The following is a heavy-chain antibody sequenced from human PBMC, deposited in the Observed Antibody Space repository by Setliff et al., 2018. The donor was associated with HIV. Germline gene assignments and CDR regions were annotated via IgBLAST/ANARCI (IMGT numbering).Heavy chain of an antibody. J-gene: IGHJ3*02. Sequence: ASVKVSCKASGYTFNNYGVMWVRQAPGQGLEWMGWISGYGNRKYAQKFEGRLTVTTDTSTSTVYMELRTLRSDDTAVYFCASGRGIYGSGALEAYDIWGQGTMVTVSS. D-gene: IGHD3-10*01. CDR2: ISGYGNR. CDR1: GYTFNNYG. CDR3: ASGRGIYGSGALEAYDI. V-gene: IGHV1-18*01.